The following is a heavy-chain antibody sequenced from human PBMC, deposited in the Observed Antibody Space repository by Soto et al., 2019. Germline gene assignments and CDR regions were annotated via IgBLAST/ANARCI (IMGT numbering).Heavy chain of an antibody. Sequence: QVQLVQSGAEVKKPGSSVKVSCKVFGGTFSSYAISWVRQAPGQGFEWMGGIIPIFGTANYAQKFQGRVTITADESTSTAYMELSSLRSEDTAVYYCARDLVPDAFDIWGQGTMVTVSS. J-gene: IGHJ3*02. CDR3: ARDLVPDAFDI. V-gene: IGHV1-69*01. D-gene: IGHD2-15*01. CDR2: IIPIFGTA. CDR1: GGTFSSYA.